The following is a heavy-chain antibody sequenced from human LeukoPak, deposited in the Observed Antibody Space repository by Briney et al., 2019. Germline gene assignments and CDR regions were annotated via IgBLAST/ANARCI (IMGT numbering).Heavy chain of an antibody. Sequence: GGSLRLSCAASGFTFSQYWMSWVRQAPGKGLEWVANIKHDGSEKQDGSEKNYVDSVKGRFTISRDNAKNSLYLQMNSLRAEDTAVYYCARRYSYGRGTFDYWGQGTLVTVSS. J-gene: IGHJ4*02. CDR1: GFTFSQYW. V-gene: IGHV3-7*01. D-gene: IGHD5-18*01. CDR2: IKHDGSEKQDGSEK. CDR3: ARRYSYGRGTFDY.